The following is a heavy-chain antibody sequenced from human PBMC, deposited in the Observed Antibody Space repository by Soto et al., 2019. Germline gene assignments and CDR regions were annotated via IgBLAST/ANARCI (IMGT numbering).Heavy chain of an antibody. Sequence: PGGSLRLSCAASGFTFSSYSMNWVRQAPGKGLEWVSSISSSSSYIYYADSVKGRFTISRDNAKNSLYLQMNSLRAEDTAVYYCARGGDSSSWYPYWGQGTLVTVSS. V-gene: IGHV3-21*01. D-gene: IGHD6-13*01. CDR2: ISSSSSYI. CDR1: GFTFSSYS. J-gene: IGHJ4*02. CDR3: ARGGDSSSWYPY.